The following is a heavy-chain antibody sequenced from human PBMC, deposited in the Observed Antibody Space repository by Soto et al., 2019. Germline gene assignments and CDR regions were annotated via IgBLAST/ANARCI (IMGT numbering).Heavy chain of an antibody. CDR2: TYYRSKWYN. J-gene: IGHJ5*02. CDR3: ARQARLDTYTIFGVVTWRWFDP. CDR1: GDSVSSNSAA. V-gene: IGHV6-1*01. D-gene: IGHD3-3*01. Sequence: SQTLSLTCAISGDSVSSNSAAWNWIRQSPSRGLEWLGRTYYRSKWYNDYAVSVKSRITINPDTSKNQFSLQLNSVTPEDTAVYYCARQARLDTYTIFGVVTWRWFDPWGQGTLVTVSS.